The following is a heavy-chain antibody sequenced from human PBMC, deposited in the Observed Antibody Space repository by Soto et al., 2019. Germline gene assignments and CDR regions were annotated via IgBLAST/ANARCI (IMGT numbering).Heavy chain of an antibody. CDR2: INPSDGST. CDR3: ARDVALTDWLYQTHRFGY. Sequence: ASVKVSCKASGYTFTSYYVHWVRQAPGQGLQWMGIINPSDGSTTYAQKFQGRVTMTRDTSTSTVYMELSSLRSEDTAVFYCARDVALTDWLYQTHRFGYWGQGTLVTVSS. D-gene: IGHD3-9*01. CDR1: GYTFTSYY. V-gene: IGHV1-46*01. J-gene: IGHJ4*02.